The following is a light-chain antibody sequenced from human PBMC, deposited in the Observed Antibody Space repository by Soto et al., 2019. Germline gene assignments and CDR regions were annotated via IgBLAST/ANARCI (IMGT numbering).Light chain of an antibody. CDR2: GAS. CDR3: QQYSNWPPIT. Sequence: EIVMTQSPATLSVSPGERATLSCRASQSVSSNLAWYQQKPGQAPRLLIDGASTRATGIPARFSGSGSETEFTLTISSLQSEDFAVYYCQQYSNWPPITVGQGTRLEIK. CDR1: QSVSSN. V-gene: IGKV3-15*01. J-gene: IGKJ5*01.